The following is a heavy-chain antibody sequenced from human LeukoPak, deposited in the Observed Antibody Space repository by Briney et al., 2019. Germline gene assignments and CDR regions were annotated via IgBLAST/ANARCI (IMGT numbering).Heavy chain of an antibody. D-gene: IGHD3-3*01. CDR2: MNPNSGNT. CDR1: GYTFISYG. CDR3: ARGRYYDFWSGPDY. V-gene: IGHV1-8*02. J-gene: IGHJ4*02. Sequence: GASVKVSCKASGYTFISYGINWVRQATGQGLEWMGWMNPNSGNTGYAQKFQGRVTMTRNTSISTAYMELSSLRSEDTAVYYCARGRYYDFWSGPDYWGQGTLVTVSS.